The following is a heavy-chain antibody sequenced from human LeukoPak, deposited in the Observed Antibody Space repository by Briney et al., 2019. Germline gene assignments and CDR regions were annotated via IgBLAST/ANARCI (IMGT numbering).Heavy chain of an antibody. Sequence: GESLKISCKGSGYSSTSYWIGWVRQMPGKGLEWMGIIYPGDSDTRYSPSFQGQVTISADKSISTAYLQWSSLKASDTAMYYCARGMTTVTAYYYGMDVWGQGTTVTVSS. CDR2: IYPGDSDT. J-gene: IGHJ6*02. CDR1: GYSSTSYW. D-gene: IGHD4-17*01. CDR3: ARGMTTVTAYYYGMDV. V-gene: IGHV5-51*01.